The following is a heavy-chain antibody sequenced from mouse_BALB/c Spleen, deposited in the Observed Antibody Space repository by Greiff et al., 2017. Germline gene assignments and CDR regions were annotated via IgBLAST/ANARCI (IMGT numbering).Heavy chain of an antibody. J-gene: IGHJ3*01. CDR2: IDPANGNT. CDR1: GFNIKDTY. Sequence: EVKLMESGAELVKPGASVKLSCTASGFNIKDTYMHWVKQRPEQGLEWIGRIDPANGNTKYDPKFQGKATITADTSSNTAYLQLSSLTSEDTAVYYCARGPFAYWGQGTLVTVSA. V-gene: IGHV14-3*02. CDR3: ARGPFAY.